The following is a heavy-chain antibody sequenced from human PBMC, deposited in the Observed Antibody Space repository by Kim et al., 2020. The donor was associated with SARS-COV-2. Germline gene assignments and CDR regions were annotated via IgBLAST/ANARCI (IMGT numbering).Heavy chain of an antibody. CDR3: ARGHRITIFGVVIYYYYGMDV. Sequence: SVKVSCKASGGTFSSYAISWVRQAPGQGLEWMGGIIPIFGTANYAQKFQGRVTITADESTSTAYMELSSLRSEDTAVYYCARGHRITIFGVVIYYYYGMDVWGQGTTVTVSS. J-gene: IGHJ6*02. CDR2: IIPIFGTA. CDR1: GGTFSSYA. D-gene: IGHD3-3*01. V-gene: IGHV1-69*13.